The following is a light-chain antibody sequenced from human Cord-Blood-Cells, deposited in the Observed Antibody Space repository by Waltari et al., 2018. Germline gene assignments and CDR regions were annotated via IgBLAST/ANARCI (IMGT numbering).Light chain of an antibody. CDR2: EVS. CDR3: SSYTSSSTLVV. Sequence: QSALTQPASVSGSPGQSITISCTGTSSDVGGYNYVSWYQQHPGKAPNIMIYEVSNRPSGVSNRFSVSKSGNTASLTISGLQAEDEADYYCSSYTSSSTLVVFGGGTKLTVL. J-gene: IGLJ2*01. V-gene: IGLV2-14*01. CDR1: SSDVGGYNY.